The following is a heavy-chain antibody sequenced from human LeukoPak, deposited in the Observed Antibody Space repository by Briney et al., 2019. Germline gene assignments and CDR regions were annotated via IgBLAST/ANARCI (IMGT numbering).Heavy chain of an antibody. Sequence: SETLSLTCTVSGGSISSSSYYWGWIRQPPGKGLEWIGSIYYSGSTNYNPSLKSRVTISVDTSKNQFSLKLSSVTAADTAVYYCAREGRGYSYGFDYWGQGTLVTVSS. CDR2: IYYSGST. CDR3: AREGRGYSYGFDY. CDR1: GGSISSSSYY. D-gene: IGHD5-18*01. V-gene: IGHV4-39*07. J-gene: IGHJ4*02.